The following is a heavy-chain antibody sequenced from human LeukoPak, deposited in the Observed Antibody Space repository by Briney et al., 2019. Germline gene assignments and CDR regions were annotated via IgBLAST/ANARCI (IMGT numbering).Heavy chain of an antibody. CDR2: ISGSGGST. D-gene: IGHD4-17*01. J-gene: IGHJ4*02. CDR3: AKAIYGDYAGPYYFDY. CDR1: GFTFSSYA. Sequence: GGSLRLSCAASGFTFSSYAMGWVPQAPGKGLEWVSGISGSGGSTYYADSVKGRFTISRDNSKNTLYLQMNSLRGEDTAVYYCAKAIYGDYAGPYYFDYWGQGTLVTVSS. V-gene: IGHV3-23*01.